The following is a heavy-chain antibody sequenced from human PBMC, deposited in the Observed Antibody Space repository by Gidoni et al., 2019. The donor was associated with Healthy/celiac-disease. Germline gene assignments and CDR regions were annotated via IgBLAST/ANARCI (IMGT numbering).Heavy chain of an antibody. J-gene: IGHJ3*02. CDR2: IFHSGST. CDR1: GGSISSSNW. Sequence: QVQLQESGPGLVKPSGTLSLTCAVSGGSISSSNWWSWVRQPPGKWLEWIGEIFHSGSTNYNPSLKSRVTISVEKSKNQFSLKLSSVTAADTAVYYCARAEGEIELYDAFDIWGQGTMVTVSS. V-gene: IGHV4-4*02. CDR3: ARAEGEIELYDAFDI. D-gene: IGHD3-16*01.